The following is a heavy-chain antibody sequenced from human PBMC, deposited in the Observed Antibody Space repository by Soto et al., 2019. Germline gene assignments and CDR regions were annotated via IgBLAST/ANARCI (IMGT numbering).Heavy chain of an antibody. CDR3: ARGGATGAFDI. D-gene: IGHD1-26*01. J-gene: IGHJ3*02. CDR2: TRNKANSYTT. Sequence: PGGSLRLSCAASGFTVSDHYMDWVRQAPGKGLEWVGRTRNKANSYTTEYAASVKGRFTTSRDDSKNSLYLQMNSLKTEDTAVYYCARGGATGAFDIWGQGTMVTVSS. V-gene: IGHV3-72*01. CDR1: GFTVSDHY.